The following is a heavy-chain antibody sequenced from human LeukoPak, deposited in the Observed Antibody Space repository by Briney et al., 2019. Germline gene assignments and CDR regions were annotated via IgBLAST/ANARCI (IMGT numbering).Heavy chain of an antibody. CDR1: GGSISSGGYF. CDR2: IYYSGST. Sequence: SETLSLTCSVSGGSISSGGYFWSWIRQHPGEGLELIGYIYYSGSTYYNPSLNSRVTISLDTSKNQFSLKLSSVTAADTAVFYCARGYSSIRGWFDPWGQGTPVTVSS. CDR3: ARGYSSIRGWFDP. V-gene: IGHV4-61*08. D-gene: IGHD6-13*01. J-gene: IGHJ5*02.